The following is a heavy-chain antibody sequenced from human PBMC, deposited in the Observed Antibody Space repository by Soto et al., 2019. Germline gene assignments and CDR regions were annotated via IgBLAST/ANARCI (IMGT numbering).Heavy chain of an antibody. V-gene: IGHV3-74*01. Sequence: GGSLRLSCAASGFTFSSYWMHWVRQAPGKGLVWVSRINSDGSSTSYADSVKGRFTISRDNAKNTLYLQMNSLRAEDTAVYYCARSNSGYDYYYYYGMDVWGQGTTVTVSS. J-gene: IGHJ6*02. D-gene: IGHD5-12*01. CDR2: INSDGSST. CDR3: ARSNSGYDYYYYYGMDV. CDR1: GFTFSSYW.